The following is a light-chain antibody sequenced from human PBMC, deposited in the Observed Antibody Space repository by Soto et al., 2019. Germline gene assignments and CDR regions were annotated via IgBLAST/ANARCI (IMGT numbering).Light chain of an antibody. Sequence: QSVLTQPPSAPGSPGQSVTISCTGTRSDVGSYNYVSWYQQHPGKAPKVMIYAVSQRPSGVPDRFSGSKSGNTASLTVSGLQADDEADYFCSSYAGSSGYVFGTGTKVTVL. CDR1: RSDVGSYNY. V-gene: IGLV2-8*01. J-gene: IGLJ1*01. CDR3: SSYAGSSGYV. CDR2: AVS.